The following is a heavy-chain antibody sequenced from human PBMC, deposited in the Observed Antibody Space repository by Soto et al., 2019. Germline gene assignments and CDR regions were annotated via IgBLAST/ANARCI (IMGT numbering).Heavy chain of an antibody. J-gene: IGHJ4*02. Sequence: PGGPLRLSCAASGFTCTRYSRNWVRQAPGNGLEWVSSISSTTNYIYYGDSMKGRFTISRDNAKNSLYLEMNSLRAEDTAVYYCARESEDLTSNFDYWGQGTLVTVSS. V-gene: IGHV3-21*06. CDR1: GFTCTRYS. CDR2: ISSTTNYI. CDR3: ARESEDLTSNFDY.